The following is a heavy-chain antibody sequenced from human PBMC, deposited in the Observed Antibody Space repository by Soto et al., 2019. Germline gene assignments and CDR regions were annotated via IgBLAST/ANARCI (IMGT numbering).Heavy chain of an antibody. CDR1: GFTFDDYA. D-gene: IGHD3-10*01. Sequence: EVQLVESGGGLVQPGRSLRLSCAASGFTFDDYAMHWVRQAPGKGLEWASGISWNSGSIGYADSVKGRFTISRDNAKNSLYLQMNSLRAEDTALYYCATTAMVTMKYGSGSTTFDYWGQGTLVTVSS. J-gene: IGHJ4*02. CDR3: ATTAMVTMKYGSGSTTFDY. V-gene: IGHV3-9*01. CDR2: ISWNSGSI.